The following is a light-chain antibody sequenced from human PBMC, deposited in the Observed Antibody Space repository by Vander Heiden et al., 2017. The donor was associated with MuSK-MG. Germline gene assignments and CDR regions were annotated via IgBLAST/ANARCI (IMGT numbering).Light chain of an antibody. CDR1: QTITRTY. Sequence: IVFTQAPGTLSLSPGARATLHWRSSQTITRTYLAWYQQKPGQAPRLLIYGVSTRATGIPDRFSGSGSGTDFILTINSLEPEDSAVYHCQQYGTVPWTFGQGTRVEIK. J-gene: IGKJ1*01. CDR2: GVS. V-gene: IGKV3-20*01. CDR3: QQYGTVPWT.